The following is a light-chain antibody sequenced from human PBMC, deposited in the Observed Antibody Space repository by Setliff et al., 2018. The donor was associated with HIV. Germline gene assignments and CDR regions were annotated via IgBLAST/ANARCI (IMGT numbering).Light chain of an antibody. CDR1: SSVVGGYNY. J-gene: IGLJ1*01. Sequence: QSALTQPASVSGSPGQSITISCTGTSSVVGGYNYVSWYHQHPGKAPKLMIYDVTKRPSGVSNRFSGSKSGNTASLTISGLQAEDEADYYCCSYAGSSTPYVFGTGTKVTVL. V-gene: IGLV2-23*02. CDR3: CSYAGSSTPYV. CDR2: DVT.